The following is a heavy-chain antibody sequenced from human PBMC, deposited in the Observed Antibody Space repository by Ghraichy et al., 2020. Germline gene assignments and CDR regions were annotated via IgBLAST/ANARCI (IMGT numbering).Heavy chain of an antibody. Sequence: SETLSLTCSVSGGSISRYYWNWMRQAPGKGLEWIGYVYHTGSTSYNPSLRGRVTMSLDMSKNQFSLKLTSVTAADTAVYHCGRHGYETSGDHLDWGQGTLVTVSS. D-gene: IGHD3-22*01. CDR1: GGSISRYY. J-gene: IGHJ4*02. CDR3: GRHGYETSGDHLD. V-gene: IGHV4-59*08. CDR2: VYHTGST.